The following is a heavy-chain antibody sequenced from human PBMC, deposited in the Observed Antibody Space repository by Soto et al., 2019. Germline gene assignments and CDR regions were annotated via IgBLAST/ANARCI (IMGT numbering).Heavy chain of an antibody. J-gene: IGHJ4*02. CDR3: EKVLDASMVVNGYFY. CDR1: GFTFSSYA. CDR2: IGGSGDST. D-gene: IGHD5-18*01. V-gene: IGHV3-23*01. Sequence: SGSSLRLSCAASGFTFSSYAMSWVRQAPGKGLEWVSAIGGSGDSTYYADSVKGRFTISRDNSKNTLYLQVNSLRAEDTAVYYCEKVLDASMVVNGYFYWGQGP.